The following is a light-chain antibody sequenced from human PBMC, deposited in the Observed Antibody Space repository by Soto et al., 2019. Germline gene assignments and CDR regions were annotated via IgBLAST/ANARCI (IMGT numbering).Light chain of an antibody. V-gene: IGKV1-39*01. CDR1: QTITTY. CDR3: QESHGIPYT. J-gene: IGKJ2*01. Sequence: DIQMTQSPSSLSASVGDRVTITCRASQTITTYLNWYQQKPGKAPKLLIYAASSLQRGFPSRFSGSGSGIDFTLTISSLQPEDFAIYYCQESHGIPYTFGQGTKLEIK. CDR2: AAS.